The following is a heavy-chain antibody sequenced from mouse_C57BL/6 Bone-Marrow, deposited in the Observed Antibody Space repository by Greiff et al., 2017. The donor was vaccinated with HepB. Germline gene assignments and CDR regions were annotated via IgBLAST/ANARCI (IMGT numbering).Heavy chain of an antibody. D-gene: IGHD1-1*01. J-gene: IGHJ3*01. CDR1: GYTFTSYW. V-gene: IGHV1-52*01. Sequence: QVHVKQPGAELVRPGSSVKLSCKASGYTFTSYWMHWVKQRPIQGLEWIGNIDPSDSETHYTQKFKDKATLTVDKSSSTAYMQLSSLTSEDSAVYYCARGYYGSSYVGFAYWGQGTLVTVSA. CDR2: IDPSDSET. CDR3: ARGYYGSSYVGFAY.